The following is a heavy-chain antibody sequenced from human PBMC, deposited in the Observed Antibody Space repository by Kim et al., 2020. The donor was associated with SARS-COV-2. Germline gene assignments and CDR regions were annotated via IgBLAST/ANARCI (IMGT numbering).Heavy chain of an antibody. CDR3: AKAPIVDVPTGKTWFDP. D-gene: IGHD2-2*01. J-gene: IGHJ5*02. V-gene: IGHV3-30*02. Sequence: SVKARFTISRDNSKSTLYLEMNSLRLEDTAVYYCAKAPIVDVPTGKTWFDPWGQGTLVIVSS.